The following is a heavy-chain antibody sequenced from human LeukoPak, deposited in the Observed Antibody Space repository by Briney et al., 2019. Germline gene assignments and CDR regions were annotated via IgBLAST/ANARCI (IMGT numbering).Heavy chain of an antibody. J-gene: IGHJ6*03. D-gene: IGHD3-10*01. CDR2: IYSGGST. CDR1: GFTVSSNY. V-gene: IGHV3-53*01. CDR3: ASGSGSYRTPYYYMDV. Sequence: QPGGSLRLSCAASGFTVSSNYMSWVRQAPGKGLEWVSVIYSGGSTYYADSVKGRFTISRDNSKNTLYLQMYSLRAEDTAVYYCASGSGSYRTPYYYMDVWGAGTTVTVSS.